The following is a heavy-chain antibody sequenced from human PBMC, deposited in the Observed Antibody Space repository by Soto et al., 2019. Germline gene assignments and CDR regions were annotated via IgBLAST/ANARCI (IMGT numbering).Heavy chain of an antibody. CDR2: IKSKTDGGTT. CDR3: TTSRDILTCYYRGGTYYFDY. Sequence: EVQLVESGGGLVKPGGSLRLSCAASGFTFSNAWMNWVRQAPGKGLEWVGRIKSKTDGGTTDYAAPVKGRFTISRDDSKNTLYLQMDSLKTHDTAVYYCTTSRDILTCYYRGGTYYFDYWGQGTLVTVSS. CDR1: GFTFSNAW. J-gene: IGHJ4*02. D-gene: IGHD3-9*01. V-gene: IGHV3-15*07.